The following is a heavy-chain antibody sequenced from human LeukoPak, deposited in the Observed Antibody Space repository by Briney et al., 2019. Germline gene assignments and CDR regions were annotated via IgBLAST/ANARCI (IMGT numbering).Heavy chain of an antibody. CDR2: INHSGST. J-gene: IGHJ4*02. D-gene: IGHD3-3*01. V-gene: IGHV4-34*01. CDR3: ATIYDFWSGFPAAESFDY. Sequence: SETLSLTCAVYGGSFSGYYWSWIRQPPGKGLEWIGEINHSGSTNYNPSLKSRVTISVDTSKNQFSLKLSSVTAADTAVYYCATIYDFWSGFPAAESFDYWGQGTLVTVSS. CDR1: GGSFSGYY.